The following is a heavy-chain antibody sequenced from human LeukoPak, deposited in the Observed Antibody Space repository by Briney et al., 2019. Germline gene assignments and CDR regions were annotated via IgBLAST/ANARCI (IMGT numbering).Heavy chain of an antibody. V-gene: IGHV3-23*01. CDR3: ARHTYYDASGSFDY. J-gene: IGHJ4*02. Sequence: PGGSLRLSCAASEFTFSSYAMSWVRQAPGKGLEWVSTISGGSGGTYYADSVKGRFTISRDNSKNTLYLHMNSLRAEDTALYYCARHTYYDASGSFDYWGQGTPVTVSS. CDR1: EFTFSSYA. CDR2: ISGGSGGT. D-gene: IGHD3-22*01.